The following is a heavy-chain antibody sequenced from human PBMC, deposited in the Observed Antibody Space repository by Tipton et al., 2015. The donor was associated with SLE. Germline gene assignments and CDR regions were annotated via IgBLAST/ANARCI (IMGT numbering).Heavy chain of an antibody. V-gene: IGHV4-59*08. CDR1: GGSISTNY. CDR3: ARGMLTWRGAIVGVDV. J-gene: IGHJ6*02. D-gene: IGHD2-8*01. Sequence: TLSLTCSVSGGSISTNYWIWIRQPPGKGLERIGYNSYGGGTNYNPSLKSRVTMSVDTAKNQFSLKLTSVTAADTAVYYCARGMLTWRGAIVGVDVWGQGTTVNVSS. CDR2: NSYGGGT.